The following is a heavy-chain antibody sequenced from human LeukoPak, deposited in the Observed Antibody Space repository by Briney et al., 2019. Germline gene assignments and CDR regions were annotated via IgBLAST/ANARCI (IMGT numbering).Heavy chain of an antibody. V-gene: IGHV3-53*01. D-gene: IGHD6-19*01. CDR3: ASEYVSGWYFPFDY. J-gene: IGHJ4*02. CDR2: IYSGGST. Sequence: GGSLRLSCAASGFTVSSNYMSWVRQAPGKGLEWVSVIYSGGSTYYADSVKGRFTISRENSKNTLYLPMHSLRAEAPAVYYCASEYVSGWYFPFDYWGQGTLVTVSS. CDR1: GFTVSSNY.